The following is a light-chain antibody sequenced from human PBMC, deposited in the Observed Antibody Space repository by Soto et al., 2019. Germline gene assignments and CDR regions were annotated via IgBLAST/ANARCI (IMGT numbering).Light chain of an antibody. CDR1: QNIKTY. CDR3: QQYESLPLT. Sequence: DIQMTQSPSSLSASVGDSVTITCRASQNIKTYLIWYQQKPGKAPKLLIYDASDLETGVPSRFSGSGSGTGFTFTISSLQPEDFATYYCQQYESLPLTFGQGTRLEIK. V-gene: IGKV1-33*01. J-gene: IGKJ5*01. CDR2: DAS.